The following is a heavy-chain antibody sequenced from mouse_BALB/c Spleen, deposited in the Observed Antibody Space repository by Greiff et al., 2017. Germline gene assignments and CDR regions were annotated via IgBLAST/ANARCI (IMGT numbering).Heavy chain of an antibody. V-gene: IGHV1-77*01. Sequence: QVQLKQSGPELVKPGASVKMSCKASGYTFTDYVISWVKQRTGQGLEWIGEIYPGSGSTYYNEKFKGKATLTADKSSNTAYMQLSSLTSEDSAVYFCARSLLGRDFDYWGQGTTLTVSS. CDR3: ARSLLGRDFDY. CDR2: IYPGSGST. CDR1: GYTFTDYV. D-gene: IGHD4-1*01. J-gene: IGHJ2*01.